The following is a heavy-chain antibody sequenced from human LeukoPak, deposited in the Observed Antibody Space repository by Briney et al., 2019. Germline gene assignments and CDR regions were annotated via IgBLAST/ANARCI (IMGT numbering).Heavy chain of an antibody. V-gene: IGHV4-59*01. D-gene: IGHD3-22*01. CDR1: GGSISSYY. CDR3: ARQTAPNYYGSSGYFDY. Sequence: SETLSLTCTVSGGSISSYYWSWIRQPPGKGLEWIGYIYYSGSTNYNPSLKSRVTISVDTSKNQFSLKLSSVTAADTAVYYCARQTAPNYYGSSGYFDYWGQGTLVTVSS. CDR2: IYYSGST. J-gene: IGHJ4*02.